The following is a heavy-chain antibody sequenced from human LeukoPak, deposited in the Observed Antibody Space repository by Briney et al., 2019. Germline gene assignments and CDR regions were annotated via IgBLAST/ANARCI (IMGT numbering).Heavy chain of an antibody. Sequence: AGGSLRLSCAGSGFTFSTYWMSWVRQAPGKGLEWVANIKQDGSEKHYVDSVKGRFTISRDNAKNSLYLQVNSLRAEDAAVYYCARGGYTFDYWGQGTLVTVSS. J-gene: IGHJ4*02. CDR1: GFTFSTYW. CDR2: IKQDGSEK. D-gene: IGHD5-18*01. CDR3: ARGGYTFDY. V-gene: IGHV3-7*01.